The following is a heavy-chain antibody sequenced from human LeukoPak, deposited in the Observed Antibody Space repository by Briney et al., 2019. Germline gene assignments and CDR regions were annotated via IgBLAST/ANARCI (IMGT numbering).Heavy chain of an antibody. CDR1: GYTFTGYY. Sequence: GASVKVSCKASGYTFTGYYMHWVRQAPGQGLEWMGWINPNSGGTNYAQKFQGRVTMTRDTSISTAYMELSRLRSDDTAVYYCARDKSGSAPEVWFDPWGQGTLVTVSS. V-gene: IGHV1-2*02. CDR3: ARDKSGSAPEVWFDP. CDR2: INPNSGGT. J-gene: IGHJ5*02. D-gene: IGHD2-15*01.